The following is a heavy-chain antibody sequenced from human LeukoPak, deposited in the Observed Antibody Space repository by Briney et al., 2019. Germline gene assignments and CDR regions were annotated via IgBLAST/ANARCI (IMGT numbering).Heavy chain of an antibody. J-gene: IGHJ4*02. CDR3: ARVRPYYDSSGYSPADY. Sequence: GASVKVSCKASGYTFTGYYMHWVRQAPGQGLEWMGWINPNSGGTNYAQKFQGRVTMTRDTSISTAYMELSRLRSDDTAVYYCARVRPYYDSSGYSPADYWGQGTLVTVSS. CDR1: GYTFTGYY. V-gene: IGHV1-2*02. CDR2: INPNSGGT. D-gene: IGHD3-22*01.